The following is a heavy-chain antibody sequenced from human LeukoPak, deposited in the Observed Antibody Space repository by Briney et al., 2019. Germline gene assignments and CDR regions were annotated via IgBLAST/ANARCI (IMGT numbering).Heavy chain of an antibody. CDR2: IYYSGST. J-gene: IGHJ4*02. D-gene: IGHD4-17*01. Sequence: SETLSLTCTVSGGSISGYYWSWIRQSPGKGLEWIGYIYYSGSTKYNPSLKSRVTMSVDTSKNQFSLNLSSVTAADTAVYYCTRVKAHGDSDYWGQGTLVTVSS. CDR3: TRVKAHGDSDY. CDR1: GGSISGYY. V-gene: IGHV4-59*01.